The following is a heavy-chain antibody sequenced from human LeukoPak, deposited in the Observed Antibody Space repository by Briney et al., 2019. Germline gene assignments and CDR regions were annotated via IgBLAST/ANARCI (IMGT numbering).Heavy chain of an antibody. V-gene: IGHV3-33*01. CDR1: GFTFSNYG. CDR3: ARGSPLVVPDPNFDY. D-gene: IGHD2-2*01. J-gene: IGHJ4*02. Sequence: GRSLRLSCAASGFTFSNYGMHWVRQAPGKGLEWVAVIWHDGSNKYYADSVKGRFTISRDNSKNTLYLQMNSLRAEDTAVYYCARGSPLVVPDPNFDYWGQGTLVTVSS. CDR2: IWHDGSNK.